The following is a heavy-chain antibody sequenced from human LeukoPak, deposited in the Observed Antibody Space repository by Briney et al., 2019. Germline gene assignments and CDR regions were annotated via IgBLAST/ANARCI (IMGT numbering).Heavy chain of an antibody. Sequence: SETLSLTCTVSGGSISSYYWSRIRQPPGKGLEWIGYIYYSGSTNYNPSLKSRVTISVDTSKNQFSLKLSSVTAADTAVYYCARGVAAAGTIGFDYWGQGTLVTVSS. CDR3: ARGVAAAGTIGFDY. CDR2: IYYSGST. CDR1: GGSISSYY. D-gene: IGHD6-13*01. J-gene: IGHJ4*02. V-gene: IGHV4-59*08.